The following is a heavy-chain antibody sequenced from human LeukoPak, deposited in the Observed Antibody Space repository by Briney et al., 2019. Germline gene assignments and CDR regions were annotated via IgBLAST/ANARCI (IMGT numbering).Heavy chain of an antibody. Sequence: ASVKVSCKASGYTFTSYYMHWVRQAPGQGLEWMGIISPSGGSTAYAQKFQGRVTMTRDTSTSTAYMELTSLNSEDTAVYYCAGWFRPTANDYWGQGTLVTVSS. V-gene: IGHV1-46*01. D-gene: IGHD3-10*01. CDR2: ISPSGGST. CDR3: AGWFRPTANDY. CDR1: GYTFTSYY. J-gene: IGHJ4*02.